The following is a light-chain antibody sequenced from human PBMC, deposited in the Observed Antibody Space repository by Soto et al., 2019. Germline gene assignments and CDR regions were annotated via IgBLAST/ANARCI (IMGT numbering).Light chain of an antibody. J-gene: IGLJ1*01. CDR2: DVR. Sequence: QSALTQPASVSGSPGQSITISCTGTSSDVGGYNYVSWYQQHPGKAPKLMIYDVRNRPSGVSNRFSGSKSGNTASLTISGLQAEDEADYYCSSYTSSSTLYVFGTGTKVTLL. CDR3: SSYTSSSTLYV. V-gene: IGLV2-14*01. CDR1: SSDVGGYNY.